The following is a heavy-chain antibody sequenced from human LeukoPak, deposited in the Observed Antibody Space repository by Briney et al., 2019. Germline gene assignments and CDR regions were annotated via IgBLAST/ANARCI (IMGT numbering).Heavy chain of an antibody. CDR1: GGSISSYY. D-gene: IGHD3-16*02. CDR2: IYYSGST. CDR3: ARGGSYRSFDY. Sequence: SETLSLTCTVSGGSISSYYWSWIRQPPGKGLEWVGYIYYSGSTNYNPSLKSRLTISVDTSNNQFSLKLSSVTAADTAVYYCARGGSYRSFDYWGQGTLVTVSS. J-gene: IGHJ4*02. V-gene: IGHV4-59*01.